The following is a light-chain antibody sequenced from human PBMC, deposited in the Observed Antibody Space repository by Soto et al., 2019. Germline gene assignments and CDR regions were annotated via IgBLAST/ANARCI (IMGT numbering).Light chain of an antibody. V-gene: IGLV2-14*01. J-gene: IGLJ2*01. CDR3: SSYTSSSTLV. CDR2: EVS. Sequence: QSVLTQPASVSASPGQSITISCAGTSSDVGGWPHVSWYQQHPGKAPKLVIYEVSNRPSGVSSRFSGSKSGSTASLTISGPQAEDEADYYCSSYTSSSTLVFGGGTKLTVL. CDR1: SSDVGGWPH.